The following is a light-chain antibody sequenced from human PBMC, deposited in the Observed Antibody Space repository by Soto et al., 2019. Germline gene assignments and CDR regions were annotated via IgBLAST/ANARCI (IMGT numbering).Light chain of an antibody. CDR2: GAS. CDR3: QQYNNWPPWT. Sequence: EIVLTQSPGTLSLSPGERATLTCRASQSVSNFLAWYQQKPGQAPRLLIYGASTRATGIPARFSGSGSGTEFTLTISSLQSADFAVYYCQQYNNWPPWTFGQGTKVDIK. J-gene: IGKJ1*01. CDR1: QSVSNF. V-gene: IGKV3-15*01.